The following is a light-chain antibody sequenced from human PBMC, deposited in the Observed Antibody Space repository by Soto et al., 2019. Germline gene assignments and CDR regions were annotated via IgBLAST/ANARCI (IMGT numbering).Light chain of an antibody. CDR3: QQYASSPLT. V-gene: IGKV3-20*01. CDR1: QSISKNY. J-gene: IGKJ4*02. CDR2: GAS. Sequence: EIVLTQSPGTLSLSPGERATLSCRASQSISKNYLAWYQQKPGQAPRPLIYGASTRATGIPDRFMGSGCGTSSALTISRLEPDDSAVYFGQQYASSPLTFGGGTKVEI.